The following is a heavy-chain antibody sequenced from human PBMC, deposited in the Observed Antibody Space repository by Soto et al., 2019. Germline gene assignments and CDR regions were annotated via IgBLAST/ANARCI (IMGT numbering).Heavy chain of an antibody. V-gene: IGHV3-30-3*01. J-gene: IGHJ4*02. D-gene: IGHD6-19*01. CDR3: ARDGAPDSSGFDY. CDR2: ISYDGSNK. CDR1: GFTFISYA. Sequence: PGGALRLSCAASGFTFISYAMHWVRQAPGKGLEWVAVISYDGSNKYYADSVKGRFTISRDNSKNTLYLQMNSLRAEDTAVYYCARDGAPDSSGFDYWGQGTLVTVSS.